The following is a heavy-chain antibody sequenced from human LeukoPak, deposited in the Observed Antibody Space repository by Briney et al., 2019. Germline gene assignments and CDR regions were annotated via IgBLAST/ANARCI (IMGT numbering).Heavy chain of an antibody. D-gene: IGHD1-26*01. CDR1: GHTFTSYY. V-gene: IGHV1-46*01. Sequence: ASVKVSCKASGHTFTSYYMHWVRQAPGQGLEWMGIINPSGGSTSYAQKFQGRVTMTRDTSASTVYMELSSLRSEDTAVYYCARPSIVGDFDYWGQGTLVTVSS. J-gene: IGHJ4*02. CDR2: INPSGGST. CDR3: ARPSIVGDFDY.